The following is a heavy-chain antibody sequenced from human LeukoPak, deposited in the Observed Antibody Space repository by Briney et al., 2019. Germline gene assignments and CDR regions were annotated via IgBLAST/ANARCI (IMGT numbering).Heavy chain of an antibody. J-gene: IGHJ3*01. D-gene: IGHD3-22*01. Sequence: PGRSLRLSCAASGFTFSSYAMHWVRQAPGKGLEWVAVISYDGSNKYYADSVKGRFTISRDNSKNTLYLQMNSLRAEDTAVYYCAREKYDGSGRETFDFWGQGTMVIVSS. CDR3: AREKYDGSGRETFDF. CDR2: ISYDGSNK. CDR1: GFTFSSYA. V-gene: IGHV3-30*04.